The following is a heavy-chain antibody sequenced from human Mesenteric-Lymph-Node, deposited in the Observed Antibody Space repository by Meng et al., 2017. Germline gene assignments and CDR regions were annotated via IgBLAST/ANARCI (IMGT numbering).Heavy chain of an antibody. J-gene: IGHJ4*02. CDR2: IYYSGST. Sequence: QVQLQESGPGLGKPSQPLSLTCTGSGGSVSSGGYYWTWIRQHPGKGLEWFGHIYYSGSTFYNPSLKRRVIISIDTSKNQFSLNLRSVTAADTAVYYCARVSSGWDYFDYWGQGTLVTVSS. V-gene: IGHV4-31*03. CDR1: GGSVSSGGYY. CDR3: ARVSSGWDYFDY. D-gene: IGHD6-19*01.